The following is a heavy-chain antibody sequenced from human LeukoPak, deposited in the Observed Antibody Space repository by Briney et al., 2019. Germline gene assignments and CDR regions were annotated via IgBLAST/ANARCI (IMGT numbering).Heavy chain of an antibody. Sequence: SVKVSCKASGGTFSSYAISWVRQASGQGLEWMGGIIPIFGTANYAQKFQGRVTITTDESTSTAYMELSSLRSEDTAVYYCARVRDCSSTSCYYEWFDPWGQGTLVTVSS. J-gene: IGHJ5*02. V-gene: IGHV1-69*05. CDR2: IIPIFGTA. CDR3: ARVRDCSSTSCYYEWFDP. CDR1: GGTFSSYA. D-gene: IGHD2-2*01.